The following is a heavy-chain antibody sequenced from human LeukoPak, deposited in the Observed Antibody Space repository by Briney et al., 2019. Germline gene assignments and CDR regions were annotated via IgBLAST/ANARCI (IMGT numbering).Heavy chain of an antibody. CDR2: IYYSGST. V-gene: IGHV4-61*01. J-gene: IGHJ4*02. Sequence: PSETLSLTCTVTGGSVGSGSYYWSWIRQPPGKGLEWIGYIYYSGSTNYNPSLKSRVTISVDTSKNQFSLKLSSVTAADTAVYYCARANYYDSSGYYSRPNYFDYWGQGTLVTVSS. D-gene: IGHD3-22*01. CDR1: GGSVGSGSYY. CDR3: ARANYYDSSGYYSRPNYFDY.